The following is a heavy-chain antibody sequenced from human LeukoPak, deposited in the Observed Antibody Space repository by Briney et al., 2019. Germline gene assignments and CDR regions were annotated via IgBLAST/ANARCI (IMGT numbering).Heavy chain of an antibody. D-gene: IGHD5-18*01. J-gene: IGHJ6*02. V-gene: IGHV1-2*04. CDR2: INPNSGGT. CDR1: GYTFTGYY. CDR3: AREGVDTVNYGMDV. Sequence: ASVKVSCKASGYTFTGYYMHWVRQAPGQGLEWMGWINPNSGGTNYAQKFQGWVTMTRDTSISTAYMELSRLRSDDTAVYYCAREGVDTVNYGMDVWGQGTTVTVSS.